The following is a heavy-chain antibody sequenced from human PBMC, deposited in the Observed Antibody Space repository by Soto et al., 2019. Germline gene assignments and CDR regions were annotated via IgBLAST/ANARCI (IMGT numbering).Heavy chain of an antibody. J-gene: IGHJ4*02. Sequence: SETLSLTCTVSGGSISSSSYYWGWIRQPPGKGLEWIGSIYYSGSTYYNPSLKSRVTISVDTSKNQFPLKLSSVTAADTAVYYCHWETSGRSDYWGQGTLVTVSS. V-gene: IGHV4-39*01. CDR3: HWETSGRSDY. CDR1: GGSISSSSYY. D-gene: IGHD3-10*01. CDR2: IYYSGST.